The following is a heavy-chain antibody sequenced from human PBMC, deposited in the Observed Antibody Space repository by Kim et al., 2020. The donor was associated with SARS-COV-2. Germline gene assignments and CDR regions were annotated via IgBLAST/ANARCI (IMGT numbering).Heavy chain of an antibody. CDR3: ARGPPTNFYDSSGYYSLFTRWNY. Sequence: SVKVSCKASGGTFSSYAISWVRQAPGQGLEWMGGIIPNFGTANYAQKFQGRVTITADKSTSTAYMELSSLRSEDTAVYYCARGPPTNFYDSSGYYSLFTRWNYWGQGTLVTVSS. CDR1: GGTFSSYA. V-gene: IGHV1-69*06. D-gene: IGHD3-22*01. J-gene: IGHJ4*02. CDR2: IIPNFGTA.